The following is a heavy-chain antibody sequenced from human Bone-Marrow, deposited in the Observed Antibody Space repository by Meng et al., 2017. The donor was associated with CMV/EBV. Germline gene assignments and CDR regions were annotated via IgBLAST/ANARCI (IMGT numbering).Heavy chain of an antibody. CDR3: ARDQSTYSGSPSS. CDR2: IYYSGST. CDR1: GGSISSYY. J-gene: IGHJ4*02. Sequence: GSLRLSCTVSGGSISSYYWSWIRQPPGKGLEWIGYIYYSGSTNYNPSLKSRVTISVDTSKNQFSLKLSSVTAADTAVYYCARDQSTYSGSPSSWGQGTLVTVSS. D-gene: IGHD1-26*01. V-gene: IGHV4-59*01.